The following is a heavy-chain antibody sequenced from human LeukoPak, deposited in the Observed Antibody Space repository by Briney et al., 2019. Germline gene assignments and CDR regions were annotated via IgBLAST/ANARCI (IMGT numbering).Heavy chain of an antibody. CDR1: GFTFSSYS. CDR3: ARGGPPDY. V-gene: IGHV3-48*01. J-gene: IGHJ4*02. D-gene: IGHD3-16*01. CDR2: ISGTSYSI. Sequence: PGGSLRLSCVASGFTFSSYSMNWFRQAPGKGLEWVSYISGTSYSIYYADSVKGRFTISRDNAKNSLFLEMNSLRAGDTAVYYCARGGPPDYWGQGTLVTVSS.